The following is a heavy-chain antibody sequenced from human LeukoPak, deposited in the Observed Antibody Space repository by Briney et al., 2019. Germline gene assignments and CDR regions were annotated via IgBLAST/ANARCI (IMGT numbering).Heavy chain of an antibody. D-gene: IGHD6-6*01. V-gene: IGHV4-39*01. Sequence: PSETLSLTCTVPGGSINRGIYYWGWIRQPPGKGLAWIGIIYYYRSPYYIPSLKCRVPISLLPSTNQFSLQLTSVPVAHTAVYFCPRHRPSSTMSFISLWAQGALATVSS. J-gene: IGHJ4*02. CDR3: PRHRPSSTMSFISL. CDR1: GGSINRGIYY. CDR2: IYYYRSP.